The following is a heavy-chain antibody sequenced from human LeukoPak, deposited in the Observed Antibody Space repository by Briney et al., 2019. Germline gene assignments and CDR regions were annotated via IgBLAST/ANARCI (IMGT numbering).Heavy chain of an antibody. CDR1: GFTFSGYS. CDR3: AKANIVVVVAPTGPDY. CDR2: IRYDGSNK. Sequence: GGSLRLSCVECGFTFSGYSMHWVRQAPGKGLEWVAFIRYDGSNKYYADSVKGRFTISRDNSKNTLYLQMNSLRAEDTAVYYCAKANIVVVVAPTGPDYWGQGTLVTVSS. J-gene: IGHJ4*02. V-gene: IGHV3-30*02. D-gene: IGHD2-15*01.